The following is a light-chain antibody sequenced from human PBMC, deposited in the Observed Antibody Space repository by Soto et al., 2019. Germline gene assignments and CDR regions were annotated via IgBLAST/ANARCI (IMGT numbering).Light chain of an antibody. V-gene: IGLV2-14*01. Sequence: QSALTQPASVSGSPGQSITISCTGTDSDVGGYNFVSWYQQHPGKAPKLMIYGVTNRPSGVSNRFSGSKSGNTASLTISGLRPEDDANYYCSSFRRRNPPHVVFGGGTKLTV. J-gene: IGLJ2*01. CDR3: SSFRRRNPPHVV. CDR1: DSDVGGYNF. CDR2: GVT.